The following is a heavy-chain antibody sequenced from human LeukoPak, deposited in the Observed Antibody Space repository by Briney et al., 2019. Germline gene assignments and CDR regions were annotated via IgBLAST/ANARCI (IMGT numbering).Heavy chain of an antibody. D-gene: IGHD1-26*01. Sequence: SETLSLTCTVSGGSISSSSYYWGWIRQPPGKGLEWIGYIYHSGSTYYNPSLKSRVTISVDRSKNQFSLKLSSVTAADTAVYYCARGADIVGAFDIWGQGTMVTVSS. CDR1: GGSISSSSYY. CDR2: IYHSGST. V-gene: IGHV4-30-2*01. J-gene: IGHJ3*02. CDR3: ARGADIVGAFDI.